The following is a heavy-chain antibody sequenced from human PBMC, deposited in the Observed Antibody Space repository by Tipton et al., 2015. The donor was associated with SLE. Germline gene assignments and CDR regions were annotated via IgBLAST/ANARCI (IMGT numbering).Heavy chain of an antibody. V-gene: IGHV4-59*01. CDR1: GDSIPSDY. CDR3: ARGGSSWYELYYYYMDV. CDR2: ISYSGNT. D-gene: IGHD6-13*01. Sequence: TLSLTCTVSGDSIPSDYWTWLRQPPGKGLEWIGYISYSGNTNYNPSVRSRVRISLDTSKNQFSLKLSSVTAADTAVYYCARGGSSWYELYYYYMDVWGKGTTVTVSS. J-gene: IGHJ6*03.